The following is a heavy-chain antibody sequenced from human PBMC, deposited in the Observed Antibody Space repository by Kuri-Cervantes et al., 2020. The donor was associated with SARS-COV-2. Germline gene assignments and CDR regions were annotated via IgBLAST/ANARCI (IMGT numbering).Heavy chain of an antibody. V-gene: IGHV4-38-2*02. CDR2: IYHSGST. CDR1: GYSISSGYY. D-gene: IGHD4-23*01. J-gene: IGHJ6*04. CDR3: ARPGGFLDV. Sequence: SETLSLTCTVSGYSISSGYYWGWIRQPPGKGLEWIGSIYHSGSTYYNPSLKSRVTISVDTSKSQFSLKLSSVTAADTAVYYCARPGGFLDVWGKGTTVTVSS.